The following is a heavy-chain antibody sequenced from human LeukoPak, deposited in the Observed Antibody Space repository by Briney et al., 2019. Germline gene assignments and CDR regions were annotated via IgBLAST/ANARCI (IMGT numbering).Heavy chain of an antibody. V-gene: IGHV1-8*01. CDR2: MNPNSGNT. Sequence: ASVKVSCKASGYTFTSYDINWVRQATGQGLEWMGWMNPNSGNTGYAQKFQGRVTMTRDTSISTAYMELSRLRSDDTAVYYCARGPRYSSSSLFGYWGQGTLVTVSS. CDR3: ARGPRYSSSSLFGY. D-gene: IGHD6-6*01. J-gene: IGHJ4*02. CDR1: GYTFTSYD.